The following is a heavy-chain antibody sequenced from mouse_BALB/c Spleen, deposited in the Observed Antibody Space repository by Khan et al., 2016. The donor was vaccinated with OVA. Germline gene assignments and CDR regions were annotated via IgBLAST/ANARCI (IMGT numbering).Heavy chain of an antibody. Sequence: QVQLQQSGAELVKPGASVKMSCKASGYTFINYWILWVKQRPGQGLEWIGYINPSTGYTEYNQNFKDKATLTADKSSRTAYLQLSSLTSEGSAVYYCARRGLRWDFDYWGQGTTLTVSS. V-gene: IGHV1-7*01. CDR2: INPSTGYT. D-gene: IGHD1-1*01. CDR3: ARRGLRWDFDY. J-gene: IGHJ2*01. CDR1: GYTFINYW.